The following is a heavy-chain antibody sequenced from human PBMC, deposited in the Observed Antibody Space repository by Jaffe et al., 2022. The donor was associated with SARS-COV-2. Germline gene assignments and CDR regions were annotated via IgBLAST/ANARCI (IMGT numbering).Heavy chain of an antibody. CDR1: GFPFNNYG. CDR3: ARDVEPWWPSVGGY. D-gene: IGHD2-15*01. Sequence: EVHLVESGGGLVKAGGSLRLSCEGSGFPFNNYGMHWVRQAPGKGLEWVASISSTSSFRFYATSVMGRFTVSRENANNSLFLHMDSLRAEDTAVYYCARDVEPWWPSVGGYWGQGALVTVSS. J-gene: IGHJ4*02. V-gene: IGHV3-21*06. CDR2: ISSTSSFR.